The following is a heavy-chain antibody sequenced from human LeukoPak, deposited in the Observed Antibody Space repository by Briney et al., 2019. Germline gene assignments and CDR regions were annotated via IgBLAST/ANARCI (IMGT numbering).Heavy chain of an antibody. CDR2: ISGDGSRT. J-gene: IGHJ5*02. CDR3: TVIVTGS. CDR1: GFIFSDYW. D-gene: IGHD2/OR15-2a*01. Sequence: GGSLRLSCAASGFIFSDYWTYWVRQAPGKGLVWVSRISGDGSRTNYADSVKGRFTISRDNAKNTLYLQMYSLRVEDTAVYYCTVIVTGSWGQGTLVTVSS. V-gene: IGHV3-74*01.